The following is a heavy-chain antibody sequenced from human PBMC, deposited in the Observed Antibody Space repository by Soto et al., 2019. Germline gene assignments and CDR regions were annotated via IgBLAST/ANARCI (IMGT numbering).Heavy chain of an antibody. CDR1: GYTITSYV. Sequence: RASVKVSCKASGYTITSYVMHWVRQAPGQRLEWMGWINAGNGNTKYSQKFQGRVTITRDTSASTAYMELSSLTSEDTAVYYCARGERGCSSTSCYGNDWFDPWGQGTLVTVSS. V-gene: IGHV1-3*01. D-gene: IGHD2-2*01. J-gene: IGHJ5*02. CDR2: INAGNGNT. CDR3: ARGERGCSSTSCYGNDWFDP.